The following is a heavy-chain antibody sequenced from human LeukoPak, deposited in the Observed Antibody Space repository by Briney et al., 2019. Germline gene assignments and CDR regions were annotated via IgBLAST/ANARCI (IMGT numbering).Heavy chain of an antibody. V-gene: IGHV4-4*02. J-gene: IGHJ4*02. D-gene: IGHD3-22*01. CDR2: IYHSGST. CDR3: ARAYYYDSSDYFDY. CDR1: GGSISSSNW. Sequence: PSETLSLTCAVSGGSISSSNWWSWVRQPPGKGLEWIGEIYHSGSTNYNPSLKSRVTISVDKSKNQFSLKLSSVTAADTAVYYCARAYYYDSSDYFDYWGQGTLVTVSS.